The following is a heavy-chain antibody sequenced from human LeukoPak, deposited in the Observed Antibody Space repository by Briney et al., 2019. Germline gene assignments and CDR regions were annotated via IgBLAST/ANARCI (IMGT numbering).Heavy chain of an antibody. J-gene: IGHJ4*02. V-gene: IGHV4-38-2*01. CDR1: GYSISSGYY. CDR2: IYHSGST. CDR3: ARQESDFDY. D-gene: IGHD3-10*01. Sequence: SETLSLTRAVSGYSISSGYYWGWIRQPPGKGLEWIGSIYHSGSTYYNPSLKSRVTISVDTSKNQFSLKLSSVTAADTAVYYCARQESDFDYWGQGTLVTVSS.